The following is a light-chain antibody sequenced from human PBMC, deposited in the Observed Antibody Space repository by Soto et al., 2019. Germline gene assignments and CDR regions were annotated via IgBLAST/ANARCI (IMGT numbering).Light chain of an antibody. CDR3: QQYDNLPFT. V-gene: IGKV1-33*01. J-gene: IGKJ3*01. CDR2: DAS. Sequence: DIQMTQSPSSLCASVGDRVTITCQASQDISNYLNWYQQKPGKAPKLLIYDASNLETGVPSRFSGSGSGTDFTFTISSLQSEDNATYYCQQYDNLPFTFGPGTKVDIK. CDR1: QDISNY.